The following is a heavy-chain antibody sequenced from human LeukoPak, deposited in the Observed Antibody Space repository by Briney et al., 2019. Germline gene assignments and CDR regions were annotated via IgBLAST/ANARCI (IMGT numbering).Heavy chain of an antibody. CDR2: ISGSGGST. J-gene: IGHJ4*02. Sequence: GGSLRLSCAASGFTFSSYAMSWVRQAPGKGLEWVSAISGSGGSTYYADSVKGRFTISRDNSKNTLYLQMNSLRAEDTAVYYRAKGRLYSSGWSVFDYWGQGTLVTVSS. V-gene: IGHV3-23*01. D-gene: IGHD6-19*01. CDR1: GFTFSSYA. CDR3: AKGRLYSSGWSVFDY.